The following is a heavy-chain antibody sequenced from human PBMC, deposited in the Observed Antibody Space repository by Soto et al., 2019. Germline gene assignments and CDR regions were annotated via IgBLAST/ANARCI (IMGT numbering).Heavy chain of an antibody. Sequence: GGSLRLSCAASGFTFSSYAMHWVRQAPGKGLEWVAVISYDGSNKYYADSVKGRFTISRDNSKNTLYLQMNSLRAEDTAVYYCASSIVGAIYFDYWGQGTLVTVSS. V-gene: IGHV3-30-3*01. CDR3: ASSIVGAIYFDY. CDR2: ISYDGSNK. CDR1: GFTFSSYA. J-gene: IGHJ4*02. D-gene: IGHD1-26*01.